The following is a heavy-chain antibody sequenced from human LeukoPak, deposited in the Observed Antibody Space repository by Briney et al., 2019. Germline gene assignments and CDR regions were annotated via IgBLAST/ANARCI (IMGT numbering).Heavy chain of an antibody. D-gene: IGHD6-13*01. CDR2: IGPTGTDR. CDR1: GFTFSSCG. J-gene: IGHJ6*03. Sequence: GGSLRLSCAASGFTFSSCGFNWVRQAPGKGLEWVSSIGPTGTDRYYADSVRGRFTISRDNAKNSLYLQMNSLRAEDTAVYYCARGFIAAAWDYMDVWGKGTTVTVSS. CDR3: ARGFIAAAWDYMDV. V-gene: IGHV3-21*01.